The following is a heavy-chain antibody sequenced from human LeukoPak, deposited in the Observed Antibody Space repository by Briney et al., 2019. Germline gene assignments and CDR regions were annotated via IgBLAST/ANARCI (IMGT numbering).Heavy chain of an antibody. V-gene: IGHV4-59*01. CDR3: ARDCSGGSCYGAFDI. CDR1: GGSISSYY. J-gene: IGHJ3*02. CDR2: TYDSGYT. D-gene: IGHD2-15*01. Sequence: PSETLSLTCTVSGGSISSYYWTWIRLPPGKGLEWIGYTYDSGYTNYNPSLKSRVTISVDMSKNQFSLKLSSVTAADTAVYYCARDCSGGSCYGAFDIWGQGTMVTVSS.